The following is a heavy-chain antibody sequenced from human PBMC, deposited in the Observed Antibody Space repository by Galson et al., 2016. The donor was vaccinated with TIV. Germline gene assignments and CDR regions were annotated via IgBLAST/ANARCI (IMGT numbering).Heavy chain of an antibody. CDR3: AREKRYYGVDV. CDR2: ITDDGSDT. V-gene: IGHV3-74*01. CDR1: EINFSRFW. Sequence: SLRLSCAASEINFSRFWMHWVRQVPGKGLMWVSRITDDGSDTVYADSVRGRFTISRDNAMDTLYLQMDSLRAEDTGVYYCAREKRYYGVDVCGQGTTVTVS. D-gene: IGHD5-24*01. J-gene: IGHJ6*02.